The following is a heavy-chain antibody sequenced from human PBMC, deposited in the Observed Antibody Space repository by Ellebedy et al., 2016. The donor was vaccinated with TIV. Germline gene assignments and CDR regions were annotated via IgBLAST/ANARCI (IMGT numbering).Heavy chain of an antibody. Sequence: GESLKISCAASGFTFSDYYMSWIRQAPGKGLEWISYISSSTTYTNYADSVKGRFTISRDNAKNSLSLRMNSLRAEDTAVYYCARDLLTFLEWVDTMYVWGQGTTVTVSS. J-gene: IGHJ6*02. CDR3: ARDLLTFLEWVDTMYV. V-gene: IGHV3-11*06. D-gene: IGHD3-3*01. CDR1: GFTFSDYY. CDR2: ISSSTTYT.